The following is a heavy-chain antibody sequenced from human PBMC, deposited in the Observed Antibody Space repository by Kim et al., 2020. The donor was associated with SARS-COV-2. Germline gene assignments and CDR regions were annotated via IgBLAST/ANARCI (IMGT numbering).Heavy chain of an antibody. V-gene: IGHV4-39*01. D-gene: IGHD2-8*01. CDR1: GGSISSSSYY. J-gene: IGHJ4*02. CDR2: IYYSGST. Sequence: SETLSLTCTVSGGSISSSSYYWGWIRQPPGKGLEWIGSIYYSGSTYYNPSLKSRVTISVDTSKNQFSLKLSSVTAADTAVYYCARGEDIVLMVYAPFDYWGQGTLVTVSS. CDR3: ARGEDIVLMVYAPFDY.